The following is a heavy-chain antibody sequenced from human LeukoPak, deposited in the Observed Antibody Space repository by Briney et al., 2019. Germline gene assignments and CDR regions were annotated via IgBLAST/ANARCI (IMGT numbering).Heavy chain of an antibody. CDR2: ISYDGSNK. D-gene: IGHD1-14*01. CDR1: GFTFSSYG. J-gene: IGHJ4*02. V-gene: IGHV3-30*18. Sequence: PGGSLRLSCAASGFTFSSYGMHWVRQAPGKGLEWVAVISYDGSNKYYADSVKGRFTISRDNSKNTLYLQMNSLRAEDTAVYYCAKDKGWAQYSAGTVDYWGQGTLVTVSS. CDR3: AKDKGWAQYSAGTVDY.